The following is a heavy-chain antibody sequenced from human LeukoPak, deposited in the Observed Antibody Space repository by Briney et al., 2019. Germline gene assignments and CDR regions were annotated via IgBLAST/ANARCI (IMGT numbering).Heavy chain of an antibody. CDR1: GGSISDSSYY. V-gene: IGHV4-39*01. CDR3: ARWGATLIASTDAFDI. J-gene: IGHJ3*02. Sequence: PSETLSLTCTVSGGSISDSSYYWGWIRQPPGKGLEWIGTVYYSGNAYYNPSLKSRVAISVDTSKNQFSLKLTSVTAADTAVYYCARWGATLIASTDAFDIWGQGTMVAVSS. CDR2: VYYSGNA. D-gene: IGHD5-24*01.